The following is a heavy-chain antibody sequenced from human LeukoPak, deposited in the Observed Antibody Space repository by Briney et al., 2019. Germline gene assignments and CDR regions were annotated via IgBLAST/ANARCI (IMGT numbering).Heavy chain of an antibody. CDR1: GGSISSSIYY. CDR3: ARTYCDGDCRGYYYSYYMDV. J-gene: IGHJ6*03. D-gene: IGHD2-21*02. CDR2: IYTSGST. Sequence: SETLSLTGTVSGGSISSSIYYWNWIRQPAGKGLEWIRRIYTSGSTKYNPSLKSRVTISVDTSKKQFSLKLTSVTAADTAVYYCARTYCDGDCRGYYYSYYMDVWGKGTTVTISS. V-gene: IGHV4-61*02.